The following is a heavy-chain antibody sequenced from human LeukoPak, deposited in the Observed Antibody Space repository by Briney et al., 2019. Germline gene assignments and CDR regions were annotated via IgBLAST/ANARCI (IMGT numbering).Heavy chain of an antibody. CDR1: GYTFTSYD. D-gene: IGHD4-11*01. CDR2: MNPNSGNT. V-gene: IGHV1-8*01. J-gene: IGHJ5*02. CDR3: ARGYYSNYVNWFDP. Sequence: ASVKVSCKASGYTFTSYDINWVRQATGQGLEWMGWMNPNSGNTGYARKFQGRVTMTRNTSISTAYMELSSLRSEDTAVYYCARGYYSNYVNWFDPWGQGTLVTVSS.